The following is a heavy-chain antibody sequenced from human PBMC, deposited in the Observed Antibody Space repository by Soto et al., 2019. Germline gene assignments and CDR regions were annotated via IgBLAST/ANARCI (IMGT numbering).Heavy chain of an antibody. CDR3: ASGAYCSGGSCYTYHFDY. V-gene: IGHV4-34*01. Sequence: SETLSLTCAGYGGSFSGYYWSWIRQPPGKGLEWIGEINHSGSTNYNPSLKSRVTISVDTSKNQFSLKLSSVTAADTAVYYCASGAYCSGGSCYTYHFDYWGQGTLVTVSS. D-gene: IGHD2-15*01. CDR1: GGSFSGYY. CDR2: INHSGST. J-gene: IGHJ4*02.